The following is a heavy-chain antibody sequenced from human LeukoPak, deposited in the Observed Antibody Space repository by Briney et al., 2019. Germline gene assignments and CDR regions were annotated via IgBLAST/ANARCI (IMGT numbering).Heavy chain of an antibody. CDR1: GFTFSDYY. CDR2: ISSGGSTI. CDR3: ARVGRYFDFQH. D-gene: IGHD3-9*01. Sequence: GGSLRLSRAASGFTFSDYYMSWIRQAPGKGLEWVSYISSGGSTIYYADSVKGRFTISRDNAKNSLYLQMNSLRAEDTAVYYCARVGRYFDFQHWGQGTLVTVSS. J-gene: IGHJ1*01. V-gene: IGHV3-11*01.